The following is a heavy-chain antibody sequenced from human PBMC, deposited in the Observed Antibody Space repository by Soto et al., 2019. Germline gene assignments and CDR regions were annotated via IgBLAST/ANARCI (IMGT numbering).Heavy chain of an antibody. CDR1: GYTFTTYG. CDR2: ISGYNGHT. J-gene: IGHJ6*02. D-gene: IGHD3-16*01. CDR3: AREGEMPYYYYGLDV. Sequence: QVQLVQSGAEVRKPGASVKVSCKASGYTFTTYGISWVRQAPGHGLEWMGWISGYNGHTKYAQKFQGRVTMTTDTATSTVYMDLRSLRSDDTAVYYCAREGEMPYYYYGLDVWGQGTTVNVS. V-gene: IGHV1-18*01.